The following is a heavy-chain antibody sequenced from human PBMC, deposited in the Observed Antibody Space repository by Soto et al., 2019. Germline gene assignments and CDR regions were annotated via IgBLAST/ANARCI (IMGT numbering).Heavy chain of an antibody. Sequence: EVQLLESGGGLVQPGGSLRLSCAASGFTFSSYAMSWVRQAPGKGLEWVSAISGSGGSTYYADSVKGRFTISRDNCKNTLGLQVNSLRAEDTAVYYCAKDRASSPNNPPNWFDPWGQGTLVTVSS. CDR1: GFTFSSYA. CDR3: AKDRASSPNNPPNWFDP. V-gene: IGHV3-23*01. D-gene: IGHD6-6*01. CDR2: ISGSGGST. J-gene: IGHJ5*02.